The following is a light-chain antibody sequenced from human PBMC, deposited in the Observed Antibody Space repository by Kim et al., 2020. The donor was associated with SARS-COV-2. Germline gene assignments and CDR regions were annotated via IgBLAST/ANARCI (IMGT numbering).Light chain of an antibody. Sequence: GRTARITCGGNSIGSKRLHWYQEMPGQSPVLVISYDSDRPSGIPERFSGSNSGNTATLTISRVEAGDEADYYCQVWDSSSDHRVVFGGGTQLTVL. V-gene: IGLV3-21*04. CDR2: YDS. J-gene: IGLJ2*01. CDR3: QVWDSSSDHRVV. CDR1: SIGSKR.